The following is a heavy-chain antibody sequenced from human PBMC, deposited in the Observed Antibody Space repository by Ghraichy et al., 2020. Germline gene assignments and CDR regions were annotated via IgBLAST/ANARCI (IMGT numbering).Heavy chain of an antibody. CDR2: ISGSGGNT. D-gene: IGHD2/OR15-2a*01. CDR3: ANDWGEYPDCLDV. J-gene: IGHJ3*01. Sequence: GGSLRLSCAASGFIFNNYAMHWVRQAPGKGLEWVSAISGSGGNTYYADSVKGRFTISRDNSKNTLYLQITSLRAEDTALYSCANDWGEYPDCLDVWGQGTIVTVSS. V-gene: IGHV3-23*01. CDR1: GFIFNNYA.